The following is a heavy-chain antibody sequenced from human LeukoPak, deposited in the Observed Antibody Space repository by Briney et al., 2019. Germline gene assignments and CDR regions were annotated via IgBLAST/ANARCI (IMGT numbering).Heavy chain of an antibody. CDR3: ARHQSLKRTVTTSAWFDP. CDR1: GGSISSYY. J-gene: IGHJ5*02. D-gene: IGHD4-17*01. CDR2: IYYSGST. V-gene: IGHV4-59*01. Sequence: SETLSLTCTVSGGSISSYYWSWIRQPPGKGLEWIGYIYYSGSTNYNPSLKSRVTISVDTSKNQFSLKLSPVTAADTAVYYCARHQSLKRTVTTSAWFDPWGQGTLVTVSS.